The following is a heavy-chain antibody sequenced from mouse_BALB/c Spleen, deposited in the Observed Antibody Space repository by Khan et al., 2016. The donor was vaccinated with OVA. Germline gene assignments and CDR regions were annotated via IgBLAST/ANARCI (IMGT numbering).Heavy chain of an antibody. V-gene: IGHV2-9*02. CDR3: ARPYYGSAWFAY. D-gene: IGHD1-1*01. CDR2: IWAGGST. CDR1: GFSLTNYG. Sequence: VELVESGPGLVAPSQSLPITCTVSGFSLTNYGVHWVRQPPREGLEWLGVIWAGGSTNYNSALMSRLSISKDNSKRQVFLKMNSLQTNDTAMYYWARPYYGSAWFAYWGQGTLVTVSA. J-gene: IGHJ3*01.